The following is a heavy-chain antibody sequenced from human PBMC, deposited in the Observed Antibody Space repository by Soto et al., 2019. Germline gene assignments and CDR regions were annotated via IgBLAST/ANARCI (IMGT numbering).Heavy chain of an antibody. CDR1: GYTFTSYG. V-gene: IGHV1-18*04. D-gene: IGHD6-13*01. Sequence: WASVKVSCKASGYTFTSYGISWVRQAPGRGLEWMGWISAYNGNTSYAQKLQGRVTMTTDTSTSTAYMELRSLRSDDTAVYYCARDRGIAAAGTHYYYGMDVWGQGTTVTVSS. J-gene: IGHJ6*02. CDR2: ISAYNGNT. CDR3: ARDRGIAAAGTHYYYGMDV.